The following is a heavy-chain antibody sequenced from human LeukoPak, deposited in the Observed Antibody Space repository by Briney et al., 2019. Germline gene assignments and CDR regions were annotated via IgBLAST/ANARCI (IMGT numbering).Heavy chain of an antibody. Sequence: GGSLRLSCAAPGFTFSSYSMNWVRQAPGKGLEWVSSISSSSSYIYYADSVKGRFTISRDNAKNSLYLQMNSLRAEDTAVYYCARDGHSSGWYGYYYMDVWGKGTTVTVSS. CDR3: ARDGHSSGWYGYYYMDV. CDR1: GFTFSSYS. J-gene: IGHJ6*03. D-gene: IGHD6-19*01. V-gene: IGHV3-21*01. CDR2: ISSSSSYI.